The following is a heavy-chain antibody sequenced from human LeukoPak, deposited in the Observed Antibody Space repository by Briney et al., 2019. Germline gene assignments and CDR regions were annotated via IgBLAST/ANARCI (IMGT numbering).Heavy chain of an antibody. Sequence: GESLKISCKGSGYSFTSYWIGWVRQMPGKGLEWMGIIYPGDSDTRYSPSFQGQVTISADKSISTAYLQWSSLKASDTAMYYCARLYRDLAIFSYSGYDHFDYWGQGTLVTVSS. D-gene: IGHD5-12*01. J-gene: IGHJ4*02. CDR1: GYSFTSYW. V-gene: IGHV5-51*01. CDR2: IYPGDSDT. CDR3: ARLYRDLAIFSYSGYDHFDY.